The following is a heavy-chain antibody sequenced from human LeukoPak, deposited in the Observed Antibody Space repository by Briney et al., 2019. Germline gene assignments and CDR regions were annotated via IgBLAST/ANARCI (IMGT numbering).Heavy chain of an antibody. CDR2: IYYTGST. Sequence: PSETLSLTCTVSVDSISNYYWSWIRQPPGKGLEWTGYIYYTGSTNYNPSFKSRVTISVDTSKNQFSLKLSSVTAADTAVYYCAARRTYYFDYWGQGTLVTVSS. V-gene: IGHV4-59*01. CDR3: AARRTYYFDY. J-gene: IGHJ4*02. CDR1: VDSISNYY.